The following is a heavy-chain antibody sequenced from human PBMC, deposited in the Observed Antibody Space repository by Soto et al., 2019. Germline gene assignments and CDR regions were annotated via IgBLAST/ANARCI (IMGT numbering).Heavy chain of an antibody. Sequence: TGGSLRLSCAGSGFTFGNSYMSWIRQAPGKGLEWVSYISPGSRYPAYADSVKGRFTISRDNAKRTLYLQMMSLTAEDTAIYYCVRGGGGGLFDPWGQGTLVTVSS. CDR3: VRGGGGGLFDP. CDR2: ISPGSRYP. J-gene: IGHJ5*02. CDR1: GFTFGNSY. D-gene: IGHD3-10*01. V-gene: IGHV3-11*06.